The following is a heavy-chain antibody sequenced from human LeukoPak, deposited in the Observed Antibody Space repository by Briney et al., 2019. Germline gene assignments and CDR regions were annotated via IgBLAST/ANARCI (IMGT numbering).Heavy chain of an antibody. CDR3: ARERPGIAVAGNYYYYYMDV. CDR1: GGSISSHY. V-gene: IGHV4-59*11. D-gene: IGHD6-19*01. Sequence: SETLSLTCTVSGGSISSHYWSWIRQPPGKGLEWIGYIYYSGSTNYNPSLKSRVTISVDTSKNQFSLELSSVTAADTAVYYCARERPGIAVAGNYYYYYMDVWGKGTTVTVSS. CDR2: IYYSGST. J-gene: IGHJ6*03.